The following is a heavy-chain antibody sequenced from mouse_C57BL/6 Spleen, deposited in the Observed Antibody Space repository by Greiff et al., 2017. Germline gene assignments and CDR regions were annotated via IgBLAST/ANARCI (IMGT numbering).Heavy chain of an antibody. J-gene: IGHJ2*01. CDR2: IDPEDGDT. Sequence: VQLQQSGAELVKPGASVKLSCTASGFNIKDYYMHWVKQRTEQGLEWIGRIDPEDGDTKYAPTFQGKATITADTSSNTAYLQISSLTSEDTGVYYCASYYYGSSLDYWGQGTTLTVSS. CDR1: GFNIKDYY. D-gene: IGHD1-1*01. V-gene: IGHV14-2*01. CDR3: ASYYYGSSLDY.